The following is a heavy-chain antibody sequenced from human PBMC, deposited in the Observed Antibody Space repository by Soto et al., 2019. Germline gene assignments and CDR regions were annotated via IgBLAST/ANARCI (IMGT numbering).Heavy chain of an antibody. Sequence: WASVKVSCKASGGTFSSYAISWVRQAPGQGLEWMGGIIPIFGTANYAQKFQGRVTITADESTSTAYMELSSLRSEDTAVYYCARLSDDSSGYYLDAFDIWGQGTMVTVSS. J-gene: IGHJ3*02. CDR2: IIPIFGTA. CDR1: GGTFSSYA. CDR3: ARLSDDSSGYYLDAFDI. V-gene: IGHV1-69*13. D-gene: IGHD3-22*01.